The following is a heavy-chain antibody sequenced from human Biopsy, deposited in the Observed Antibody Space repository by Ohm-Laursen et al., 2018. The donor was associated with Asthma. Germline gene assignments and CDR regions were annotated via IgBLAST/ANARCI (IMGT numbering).Heavy chain of an antibody. D-gene: IGHD4-17*01. CDR1: GYSLTDLS. CDR3: ASDFPKDYVRYNFQF. V-gene: IGHV1-24*01. Sequence: GASVKVSCNISGYSLTDLSMHWVRQAPGQGLEWMGGHDREEGGAVIARRFQGRVTMTEDTSTDTAYMELSSLSSDDTAVYYCASDFPKDYVRYNFQFWGQGTLVTVSS. J-gene: IGHJ4*02. CDR2: HDREEGGA.